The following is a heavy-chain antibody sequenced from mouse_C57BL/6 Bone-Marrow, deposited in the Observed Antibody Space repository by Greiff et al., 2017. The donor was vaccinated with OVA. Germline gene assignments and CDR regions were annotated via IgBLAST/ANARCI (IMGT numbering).Heavy chain of an antibody. CDR3: ARQGAAQATYPYFDY. D-gene: IGHD3-2*02. V-gene: IGHV5-12*01. J-gene: IGHJ2*01. CDR1: GFTFSDYY. CDR2: ISNGGGST. Sequence: EVQLVESGGGLVQPGGSLKLSCAASGFTFSDYYMYWVRQTPEKRLEWVAYISNGGGSTYYPDTVKGRSTISRDNAKNTLYLQMSRQKSEDTAMYYCARQGAAQATYPYFDYWGQGTTLTVSS.